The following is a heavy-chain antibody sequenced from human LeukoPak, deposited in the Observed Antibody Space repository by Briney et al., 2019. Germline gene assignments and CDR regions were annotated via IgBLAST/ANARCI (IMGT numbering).Heavy chain of an antibody. Sequence: SQTLSLTCTVSGGSISSGGYYWSWIRQHPGKGLEWIGYIYYSGSTYYNPSLKSRVTISVDTSKNQFSLKLSSVTAADTAVYYCARVGGTNYYYYGMDVWGQGTTVTVSS. V-gene: IGHV4-31*03. CDR1: GGSISSGGYY. CDR3: ARVGGTNYYYYGMDV. CDR2: IYYSGST. J-gene: IGHJ6*02. D-gene: IGHD1-26*01.